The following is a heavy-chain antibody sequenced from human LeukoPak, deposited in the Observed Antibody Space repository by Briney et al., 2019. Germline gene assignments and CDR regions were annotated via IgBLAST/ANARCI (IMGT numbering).Heavy chain of an antibody. D-gene: IGHD2-21*02. V-gene: IGHV4-34*01. CDR1: GGSISSYY. J-gene: IGHJ4*02. Sequence: SETLSLTCTVSGGSISSYYWSWIRQPPGKGLEWIGEINHSGSTNYNPSLKSRVTISVDTSKNQFSLKLSSVTAADTAVYYCARRPRGPYCGGDCYSGGYYFDYWGQGTLVTVSS. CDR2: INHSGST. CDR3: ARRPRGPYCGGDCYSGGYYFDY.